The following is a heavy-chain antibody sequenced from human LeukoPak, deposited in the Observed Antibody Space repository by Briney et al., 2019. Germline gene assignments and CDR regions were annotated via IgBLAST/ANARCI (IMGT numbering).Heavy chain of an antibody. V-gene: IGHV3-11*01. D-gene: IGHD2-2*01. CDR1: GFSFSEYQ. J-gene: IGHJ4*02. Sequence: GGSLRLSCAASGFSFSEYQMRWIRQAPGKGLEGISYISKSGDDIYYADSVKGRFTISRDNGNNSLYLQMNSLRVEDTAVYYCARAGTYCSSTSCYLDYWGQGTLVTVSS. CDR3: ARAGTYCSSTSCYLDY. CDR2: ISKSGDDI.